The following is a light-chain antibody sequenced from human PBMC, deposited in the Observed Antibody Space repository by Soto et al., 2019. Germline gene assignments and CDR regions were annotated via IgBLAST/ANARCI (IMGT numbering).Light chain of an antibody. CDR2: DAS. V-gene: IGKV3-11*01. Sequence: EIVLTQSPATLSFSPGERATLSCRASQSVGSSLAWYQQKPGQAPRLLIYDASNRATGIPARFSGSGSGTDFTLTISSLEPEDFALYYCQQRNSWPLTFGGGTKVEIK. CDR3: QQRNSWPLT. J-gene: IGKJ4*01. CDR1: QSVGSS.